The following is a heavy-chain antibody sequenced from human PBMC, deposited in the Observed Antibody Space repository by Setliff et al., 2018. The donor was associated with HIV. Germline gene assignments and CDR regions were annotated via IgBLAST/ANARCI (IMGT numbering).Heavy chain of an antibody. V-gene: IGHV4-38-2*01. Sequence: SETLSLTCAVSGYSLTTGHYWGWIRQTPGKGLEWIGSLYDNWCTHYNPSLKSRVTISIDTSKNQLSLRLTFVTAADTAVYYCARHRSYNLNDAHDIWGQGTKVTVSS. CDR3: ARHRSYNLNDAHDI. CDR1: GYSLTTGHY. D-gene: IGHD1-20*01. J-gene: IGHJ3*02. CDR2: LYDNWCT.